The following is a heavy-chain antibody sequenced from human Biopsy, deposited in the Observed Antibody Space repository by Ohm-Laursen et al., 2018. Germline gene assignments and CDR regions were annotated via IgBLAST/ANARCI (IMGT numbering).Heavy chain of an antibody. Sequence: GASVKVSCKASGYIFNNYDINWVRQAAGQGPEWMGWMSPNSSNTGYAPKFQGRITLTRNTSISTAYLELSSLTSGDSAVYFCAREWSGISFGPIDYWGQGTRVTVSS. CDR1: GYIFNNYD. V-gene: IGHV1-8*01. CDR2: MSPNSSNT. D-gene: IGHD3-3*01. J-gene: IGHJ4*02. CDR3: AREWSGISFGPIDY.